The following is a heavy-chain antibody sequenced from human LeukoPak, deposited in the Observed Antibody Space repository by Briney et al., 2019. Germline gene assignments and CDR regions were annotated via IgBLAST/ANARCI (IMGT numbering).Heavy chain of an antibody. Sequence: GGSLRLSCEASGFTFSNYALHSVRQAPGKGLEYVSAISSNGGRTYYANSVKGRFTISRDNSKNTLYLQMGSLRDEDMAVYYCARAPESSIWYYFDYWGQGTLVTVSS. CDR3: ARAPESSIWYYFDY. J-gene: IGHJ4*02. V-gene: IGHV3-64*01. CDR2: ISSNGGRT. D-gene: IGHD6-13*01. CDR1: GFTFSNYA.